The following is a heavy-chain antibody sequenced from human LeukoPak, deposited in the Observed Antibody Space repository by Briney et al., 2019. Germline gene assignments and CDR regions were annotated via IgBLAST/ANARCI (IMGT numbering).Heavy chain of an antibody. Sequence: SETLSLTCTVSGGSISSYYWSWLRQPPGKGLEWIGYIYYSGSTNYNPSLKSRVTISVDTSKNQFSLKLSSVTAADTAVYYCAREDTAMAFDYWGQGTLVTVSS. CDR3: AREDTAMAFDY. D-gene: IGHD5-18*01. CDR2: IYYSGST. V-gene: IGHV4-59*12. CDR1: GGSISSYY. J-gene: IGHJ4*02.